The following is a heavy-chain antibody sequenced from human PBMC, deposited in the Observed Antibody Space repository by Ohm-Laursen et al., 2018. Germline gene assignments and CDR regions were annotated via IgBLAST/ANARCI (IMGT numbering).Heavy chain of an antibody. CDR1: GFTFSSYA. D-gene: IGHD3-3*01. CDR2: ISSSGSLI. V-gene: IGHV3-11*01. J-gene: IGHJ4*02. CDR3: CASTGFWHQFDY. Sequence: SLRLSCAASGFTFSSYAMSWVRQAPGKGLEWVSYISSSGSLIYYADSVKGRFSISRDNAKNSLYLQMNSLRAEDAAVYYCCASTGFWHQFDYWGLGTLVTVSS.